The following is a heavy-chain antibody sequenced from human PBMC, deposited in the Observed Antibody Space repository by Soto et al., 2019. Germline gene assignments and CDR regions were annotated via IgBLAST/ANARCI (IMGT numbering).Heavy chain of an antibody. D-gene: IGHD2-21*02. J-gene: IGHJ6*02. V-gene: IGHV4-59*01. CDR1: GGSISGYY. Sequence: ASETLSLTCTVSGGSISGYYWSWILQPPGKGLEWIGYMYNTGSTVYNPSFKSRVTISVDTSKNQFSLKLNSVTAADTAVYYCARDLWGYGGTDCYPLDVWGQGTTVTVSS. CDR2: MYNTGST. CDR3: ARDLWGYGGTDCYPLDV.